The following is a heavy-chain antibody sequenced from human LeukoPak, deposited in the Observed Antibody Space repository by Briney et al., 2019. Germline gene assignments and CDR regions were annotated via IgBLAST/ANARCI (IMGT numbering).Heavy chain of an antibody. Sequence: GESLRLSCATSGFPFSRYSMNWVRQAPGKGLEWLSYITSGSDTIYYADSVKGRFTISRDNGKNSLYLQMNSLRAEDTAMYYCTRKNGLDVWGQGTTVTVSS. CDR1: GFPFSRYS. CDR2: ITSGSDTI. J-gene: IGHJ6*02. V-gene: IGHV3-48*01. CDR3: TRKNGLDV.